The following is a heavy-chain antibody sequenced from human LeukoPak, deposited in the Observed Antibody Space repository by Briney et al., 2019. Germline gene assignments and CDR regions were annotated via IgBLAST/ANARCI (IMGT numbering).Heavy chain of an antibody. CDR3: ASSINY. D-gene: IGHD3-10*01. CDR1: GFTFDDYA. CDR2: ISWNSGSI. Sequence: PGGSLRLSCAASGFTFDDYAMHWVRQAPGKGLEWVSGISWNSGSIGYADSMKGRFTISRDNSSNTLYLQINNLRGEDTAVYYCASSINYWGQGTLVTVSS. J-gene: IGHJ4*02. V-gene: IGHV3-9*01.